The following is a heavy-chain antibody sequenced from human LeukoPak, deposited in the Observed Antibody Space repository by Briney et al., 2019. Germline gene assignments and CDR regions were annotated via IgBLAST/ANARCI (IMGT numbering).Heavy chain of an antibody. CDR3: AKERPQTTSFDY. D-gene: IGHD2/OR15-2a*01. Sequence: GGPLRLSCAASGFTFSTYPMNWVRQAPGKGLEWVSTIGGSGANTYYADSVKGRFTISRDNSRNTLYLQMNSLRAEDTAIYYCAKERPQTTSFDYWGQGTLVTVSS. CDR2: IGGSGANT. CDR1: GFTFSTYP. J-gene: IGHJ4*02. V-gene: IGHV3-23*01.